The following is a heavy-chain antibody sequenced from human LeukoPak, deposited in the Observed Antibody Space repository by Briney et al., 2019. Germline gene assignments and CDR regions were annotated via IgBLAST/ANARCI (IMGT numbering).Heavy chain of an antibody. J-gene: IGHJ3*02. CDR1: GFTFSTSW. CDR2: VNSDGSST. Sequence: GGSLRLSCAASGFTFSTSWMDWVRHAPGKGLVWVSRVNSDGSSTTYTDSVKGRFAISRDNAKNTLYLQMNSLTAEGTAVYSCARPRSAASKVAFDSWGQGKMGTVSS. D-gene: IGHD2-15*01. V-gene: IGHV3-74*01. CDR3: ARPRSAASKVAFDS.